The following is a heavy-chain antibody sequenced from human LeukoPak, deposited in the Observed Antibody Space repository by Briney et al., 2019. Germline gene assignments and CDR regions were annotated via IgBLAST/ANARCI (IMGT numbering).Heavy chain of an antibody. CDR1: GFTFSSYA. V-gene: IGHV3-23*01. D-gene: IGHD2-2*01. CDR2: ISGSGGST. Sequence: PGASLRLSCAASGFTFSSYAMSWVRQAPGKGLEWVSAISGSGGSTYYADSVKSRFTISRDNSKNTLYLQMNSLRAEDTAVYYCAKENHRGCSSTSCYPVWFDPWGQGTLVTVSS. J-gene: IGHJ5*02. CDR3: AKENHRGCSSTSCYPVWFDP.